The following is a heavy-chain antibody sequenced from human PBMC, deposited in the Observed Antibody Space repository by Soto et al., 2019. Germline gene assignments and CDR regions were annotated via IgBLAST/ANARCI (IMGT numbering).Heavy chain of an antibody. CDR1: GYTFTCYY. Sequence: GASVKVSCKASGYTFTCYYIHWVRQAPGQGPEWVGWINPKSGGTSYAQRFQGRVTITRDTSISAVYMELSGLRSDDTAVYYCAREGSFYCAFDIWGQGTMVTVSS. D-gene: IGHD3-10*01. V-gene: IGHV1-2*02. CDR2: INPKSGGT. J-gene: IGHJ3*02. CDR3: AREGSFYCAFDI.